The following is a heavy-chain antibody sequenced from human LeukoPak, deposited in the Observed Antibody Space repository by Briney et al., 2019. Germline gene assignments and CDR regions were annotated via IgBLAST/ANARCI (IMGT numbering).Heavy chain of an antibody. CDR2: INPKSGGT. CDR3: ARDRTTMVRGVIDY. Sequence: GASVKVSCKASGYTFTDYYMHWVRQAPGQGLEWMGWINPKSGGTNYAQKLQGRVTMTTDTSTSTAYMELRSLRSDDTAVYYCARDRTTMVRGVIDYWGQGTLVTVSS. V-gene: IGHV1-2*02. J-gene: IGHJ4*02. D-gene: IGHD3-10*01. CDR1: GYTFTDYY.